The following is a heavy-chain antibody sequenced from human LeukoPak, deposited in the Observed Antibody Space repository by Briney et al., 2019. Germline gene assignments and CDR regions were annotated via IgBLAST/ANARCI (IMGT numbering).Heavy chain of an antibody. CDR2: IYNSGST. CDR1: GGSISIYY. V-gene: IGHV4-59*12. Sequence: SETLSLTCTVSGGSISIYYWSWIRQPPGKGLEWIGYIYNSGSTYYNPSLKSRVTISVDTSKNQFSLKLSSVTAADTAVYYCARDITDGYSYFDYWGQGTLVTVSS. D-gene: IGHD5-24*01. CDR3: ARDITDGYSYFDY. J-gene: IGHJ4*02.